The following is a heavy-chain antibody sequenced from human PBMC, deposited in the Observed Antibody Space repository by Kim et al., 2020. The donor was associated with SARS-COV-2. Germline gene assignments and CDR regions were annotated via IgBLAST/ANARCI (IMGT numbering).Heavy chain of an antibody. Sequence: LSLTCAASGFSFDFFEMHWVRQAPGKGLQWISFITKNSVATHYADSVKGRFTISRDNAKNILFLQMNSLRVEDTGVYYCARDLRSSASGSYFWGQGTLVSVSS. CDR2: ITKNSVAT. J-gene: IGHJ4*02. V-gene: IGHV3-48*03. CDR1: GFSFDFFE. CDR3: ARDLRSSASGSYF. D-gene: IGHD6-13*01.